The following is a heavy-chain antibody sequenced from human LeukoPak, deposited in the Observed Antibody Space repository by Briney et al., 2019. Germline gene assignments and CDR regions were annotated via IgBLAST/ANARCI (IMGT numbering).Heavy chain of an antibody. D-gene: IGHD2-2*01. CDR3: ARGSPAVNMPFGP. Sequence: SVKVSCKASGGIFSSYAISWVRQAPGQGLEWMGGIIPIFGTANYAQKFQGRVTITTDESTSTAYMELSSLRSEDTAVYYCARGSPAVNMPFGPWGQGTLVTVSS. J-gene: IGHJ5*02. V-gene: IGHV1-69*05. CDR2: IIPIFGTA. CDR1: GGIFSSYA.